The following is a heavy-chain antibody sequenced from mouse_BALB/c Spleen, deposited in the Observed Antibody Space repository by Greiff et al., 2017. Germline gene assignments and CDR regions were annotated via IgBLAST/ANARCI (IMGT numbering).Heavy chain of an antibody. CDR2: IDPANGNT. J-gene: IGHJ2*01. CDR3: ARGGYYGSSYGFDY. Sequence: EVQLQQSGAELVKPGASVKLSCTASGFNIKDTYMHWVKQRPEQGLEWIGRIDPANGNTKYDPKFQGKATITADTSSNTAYLQLSSLTSEDTAVYYCARGGYYGSSYGFDYWGQGTTLTVSS. D-gene: IGHD1-1*01. V-gene: IGHV14-3*02. CDR1: GFNIKDTY.